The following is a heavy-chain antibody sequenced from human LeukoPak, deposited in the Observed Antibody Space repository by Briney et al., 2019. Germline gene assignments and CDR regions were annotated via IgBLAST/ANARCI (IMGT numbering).Heavy chain of an antibody. CDR2: IYSGGST. Sequence: PGGSLRLSCAASGFTVSSNYMSWVRQAPGKGLEWVSVIYSGGSTYYADSVKCRFTISRDNSKNTLYLQMNSLRAEDTAVYYCARGGIAARGPFDYWGQGTLVTVSS. D-gene: IGHD6-6*01. CDR1: GFTVSSNY. J-gene: IGHJ4*02. CDR3: ARGGIAARGPFDY. V-gene: IGHV3-66*02.